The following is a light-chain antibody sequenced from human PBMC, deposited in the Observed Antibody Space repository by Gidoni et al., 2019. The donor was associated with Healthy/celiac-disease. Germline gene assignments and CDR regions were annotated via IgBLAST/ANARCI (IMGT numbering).Light chain of an antibody. Sequence: DTQMTQSPSSLSASVGDRVTITCRASQGISNYLAWYQQKPGKVPKLLIYAASTLQSGVPSRFRGSGSGTDFALTISSLQPEDVATYYCQKYNSAPPLTFGGGTKVEIK. J-gene: IGKJ4*01. V-gene: IGKV1-27*01. CDR3: QKYNSAPPLT. CDR1: QGISNY. CDR2: AAS.